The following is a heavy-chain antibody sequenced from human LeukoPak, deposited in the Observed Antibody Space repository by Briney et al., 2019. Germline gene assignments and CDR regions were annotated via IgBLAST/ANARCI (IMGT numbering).Heavy chain of an antibody. CDR2: MKQDGSEK. Sequence: GGSLRLSCAASRFTFSTYWMHWVRQAPGKGLEWVANMKQDGSEKYYVDSVKGRFTISRDNAKNSLYLEMNSLRAEDTAMYYCARDRRDGYNVLDYWGQGTLVTVSS. V-gene: IGHV3-7*01. CDR3: ARDRRDGYNVLDY. J-gene: IGHJ4*02. CDR1: RFTFSTYW. D-gene: IGHD5-24*01.